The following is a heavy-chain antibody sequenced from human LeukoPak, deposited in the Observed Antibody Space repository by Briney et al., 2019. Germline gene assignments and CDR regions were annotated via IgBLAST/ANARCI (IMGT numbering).Heavy chain of an antibody. CDR1: GYTFTGYY. V-gene: IGHV1-2*04. J-gene: IGHJ4*02. D-gene: IGHD3-9*01. Sequence: ASAKVSCKASGYTFTGYYMHWVRQAPGQGLEWMGWINPNSGGTNYAQKFQGWVTMTRDTSISTAYMELSRLRSDDTAVYYCARGPELLRYFDWLLWTLDYWGQGTLVTVSS. CDR3: ARGPELLRYFDWLLWTLDY. CDR2: INPNSGGT.